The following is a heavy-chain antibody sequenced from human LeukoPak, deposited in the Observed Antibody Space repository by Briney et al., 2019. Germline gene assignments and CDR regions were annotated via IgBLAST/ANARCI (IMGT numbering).Heavy chain of an antibody. CDR1: GYTFTSYY. V-gene: IGHV1-46*01. CDR2: INPSGGST. CDR3: ARDSIVADKWGYDAFDI. D-gene: IGHD3-22*01. Sequence: ASVKVSCKASGYTFTSYYMHWVRQAPGQGLEWMGIINPSGGSTSYAQKFQGRVTMTRDTSTSTVYMELSSLRSGDTAVYYCARDSIVADKWGYDAFDIWGQGTMVTVSS. J-gene: IGHJ3*02.